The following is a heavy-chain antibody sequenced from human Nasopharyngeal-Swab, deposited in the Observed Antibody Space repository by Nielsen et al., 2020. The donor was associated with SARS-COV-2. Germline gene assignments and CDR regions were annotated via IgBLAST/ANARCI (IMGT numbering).Heavy chain of an antibody. D-gene: IGHD5-18*01. CDR1: GFIFSDYA. CDR2: MTGSGEST. CDR3: VKGDTATSDYYYGMDV. J-gene: IGHJ6*02. V-gene: IGHV3-23*01. Sequence: GESLKISCAVSGFIFSDYAMNWVRQAPRKGLEWVSGMTGSGESTYYADSVKGRFAISRDNSKNTLYLQTNNLRAEDTAVYFCVKGDTATSDYYYGMDVWGQGTTVTVSS.